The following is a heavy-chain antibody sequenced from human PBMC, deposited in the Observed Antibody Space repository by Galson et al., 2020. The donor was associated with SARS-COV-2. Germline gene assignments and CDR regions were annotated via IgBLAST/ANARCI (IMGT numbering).Heavy chain of an antibody. CDR1: GFTFSSYA. V-gene: IGHV3-30*01. D-gene: IGHD3-16*01. J-gene: IGHJ4*02. CDR3: ASPNYDYVWGIGSPQLDY. CDR2: ISYDGSNK. Sequence: GESLKISCAASGFTFSSYAMHWVRQAPGKGLEWVAVISYDGSNKYYADSVKGRFTISRDNSKNTLYLQMNRLRAEDTAVYYCASPNYDYVWGIGSPQLDYWGQGTLGTVSS.